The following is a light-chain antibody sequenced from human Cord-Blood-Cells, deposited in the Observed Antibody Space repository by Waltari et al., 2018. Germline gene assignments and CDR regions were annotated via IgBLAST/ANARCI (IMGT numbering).Light chain of an antibody. CDR1: RSNLGPGNV. Sequence: QSVLTQPPSVSGAPGQRVTISCTGSRSNLGPGNVVPWYQQLPGTAPKLLIYGNSNRPSGVPDRFSGSKSGTSASLAITGLQAEDEADYYCQSYDSSLSGSVFGGGTKLTVL. V-gene: IGLV1-40*01. J-gene: IGLJ3*02. CDR3: QSYDSSLSGSV. CDR2: GNS.